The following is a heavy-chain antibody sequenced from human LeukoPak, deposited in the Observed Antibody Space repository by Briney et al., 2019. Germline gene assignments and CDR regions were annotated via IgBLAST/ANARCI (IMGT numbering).Heavy chain of an antibody. CDR3: ARGNSDYDHDY. CDR2: ISTTCRYI. Sequence: GGSLRLSCAASGFTFSRYSMNWVRQAPGKGLEWVSSISTTCRYIYYADSVQGRFTVTRDNAKNSLSLQMNSLRADDTAVYYCARGNSDYDHDYWGQGTLVTVSS. CDR1: GFTFSRYS. D-gene: IGHD5-12*01. J-gene: IGHJ4*02. V-gene: IGHV3-21*01.